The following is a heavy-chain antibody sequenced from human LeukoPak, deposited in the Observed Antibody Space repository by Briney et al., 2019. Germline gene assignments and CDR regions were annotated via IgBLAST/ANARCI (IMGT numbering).Heavy chain of an antibody. V-gene: IGHV1-2*02. D-gene: IGHD3-3*01. J-gene: IGHJ5*02. CDR2: INPNSGGT. CDR1: GYTFTGYY. Sequence: ASVKVSCKASGYTFTGYYMHWVRQAPGQGLEWMGWINPNSGGTNYAQKLQGRVTMTTDTSTSTAYMELRSLRSDDTAVYYCARDYRRFLECGYWFDPWGQGTLVTVSS. CDR3: ARDYRRFLECGYWFDP.